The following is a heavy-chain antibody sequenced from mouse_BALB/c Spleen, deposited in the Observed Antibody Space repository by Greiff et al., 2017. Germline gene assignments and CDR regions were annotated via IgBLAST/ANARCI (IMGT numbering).Heavy chain of an antibody. CDR2: IYPGDGDT. J-gene: IGHJ4*01. V-gene: IGHV1-87*01. D-gene: IGHD1-1*02. CDR1: GYTFTSYW. CDR3: ARGKLWGYAMDY. Sequence: QVQLQQSGAELARPGASVKLSCKASGYTFTSYWMQWVKQRPGQGLEWIGAIYPGDGDTRYTQKFKGKATLTADKSSSTAYMQLSSLASEDSAVYYCARGKLWGYAMDYWGQGTSVTVSS.